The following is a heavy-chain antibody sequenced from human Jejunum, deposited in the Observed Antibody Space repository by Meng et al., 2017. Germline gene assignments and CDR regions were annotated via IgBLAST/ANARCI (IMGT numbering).Heavy chain of an antibody. CDR3: ARDLGAVAGLNS. Sequence: VQGVQSGAEVKTPGASVKVSCKASGYTFSDYYIYWVRQAPGQGLECMGRINPNSGGTNYAQEFQGRVTMTRDTSITTAYMELYRLKFADTAVYYCARDLGAVAGLNSWGQGTLVTVSS. CDR1: GYTFSDYY. J-gene: IGHJ4*02. V-gene: IGHV1-2*06. CDR2: INPNSGGT. D-gene: IGHD6-19*01.